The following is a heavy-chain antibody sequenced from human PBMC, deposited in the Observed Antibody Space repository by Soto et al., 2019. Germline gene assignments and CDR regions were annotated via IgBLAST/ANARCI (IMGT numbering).Heavy chain of an antibody. J-gene: IGHJ6*02. V-gene: IGHV3-74*01. D-gene: IGHD1-26*01. CDR1: GFTFSIYW. CDR2: MDNAGSSA. Sequence: EVQLVESGGGLVQPGGSLRLSCAASGFTFSIYWMHWVRQAPGKGPVWVSRMDNAGSSARYADSVKGRFTISRDNAKNTVYLHMNSLRAEDTAVYYCKRVGGSVSGMDVWGQGTTVTVSS. CDR3: KRVGGSVSGMDV.